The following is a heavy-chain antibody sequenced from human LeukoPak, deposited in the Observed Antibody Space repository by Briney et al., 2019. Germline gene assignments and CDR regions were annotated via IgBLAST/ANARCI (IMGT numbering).Heavy chain of an antibody. CDR2: INPSGGST. CDR1: GYTFTSYY. CDR3: ARGIYYDSSGYYRPTFGY. D-gene: IGHD3-22*01. Sequence: ASVKVSCKASGYTFTSYYMHWVRQAPGQGLEWMGIINPSGGSTSYAQKFQGRVTMTRDTPTSTVYMELSSLRSEDTAVYYCARGIYYDSSGYYRPTFGYWGQGTLVTVSS. V-gene: IGHV1-46*01. J-gene: IGHJ4*02.